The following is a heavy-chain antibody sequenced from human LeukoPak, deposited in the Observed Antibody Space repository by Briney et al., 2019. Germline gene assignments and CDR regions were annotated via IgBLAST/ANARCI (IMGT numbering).Heavy chain of an antibody. J-gene: IGHJ6*03. CDR1: GGTFSSDA. D-gene: IGHD4-11*01. CDR2: IIPIFGTA. Sequence: GASVKVSCKASGGTFSSDAISWVRQAPGQGLEWMGGIIPIFGTANYAQKFQGRVTITTDESTSTAYMELSSLRSEDTAVYYCAFGYSNYFGYYYYMDVWGKGTTVTVSS. CDR3: AFGYSNYFGYYYYMDV. V-gene: IGHV1-69*05.